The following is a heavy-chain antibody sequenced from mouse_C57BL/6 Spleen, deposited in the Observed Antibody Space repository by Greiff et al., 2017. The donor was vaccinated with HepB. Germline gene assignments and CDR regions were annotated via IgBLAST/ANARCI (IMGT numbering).Heavy chain of an antibody. V-gene: IGHV1-5*01. Sequence: EVQLQESGTVLARPGASVKMSCKTSGYTFTSYWMHWVKQRPGQGLEWIGAIYPGNSDTSYNQKFKGKAKLTAVTSASTAYMELSSLTNEDSAVYYCTLCDDYDGWFAYWGQGTLVTVSA. D-gene: IGHD2-4*01. CDR1: GYTFTSYW. J-gene: IGHJ3*01. CDR3: TLCDDYDGWFAY. CDR2: IYPGNSDT.